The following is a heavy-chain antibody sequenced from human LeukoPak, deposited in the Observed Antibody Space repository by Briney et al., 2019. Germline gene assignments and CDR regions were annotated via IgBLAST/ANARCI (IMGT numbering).Heavy chain of an antibody. CDR1: GGSISSGRYY. V-gene: IGHV4-31*03. Sequence: SQTLSLTCTVSGGSISSGRYYWSWIRQHPGKGLEWIGYISGNSYHNPSLKSRVTISVDTSKNQFSLNLSSVTAADTAVYYCARDGDCSSDSCYFDYWGQGILVTVSS. CDR3: ARDGDCSSDSCYFDY. J-gene: IGHJ4*02. CDR2: ISGNS. D-gene: IGHD2-2*01.